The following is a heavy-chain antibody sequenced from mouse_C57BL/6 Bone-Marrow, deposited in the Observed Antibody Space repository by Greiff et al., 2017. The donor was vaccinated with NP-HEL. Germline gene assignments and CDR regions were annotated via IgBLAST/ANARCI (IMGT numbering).Heavy chain of an antibody. J-gene: IGHJ4*01. V-gene: IGHV5-16*01. CDR2: INYDGSST. CDR1: GFTFSDYY. D-gene: IGHD2-4*01. Sequence: EVQVVESEGGLVQPGSSMKLSCTTSGFTFSDYYMAWVRQVPEKGLDWVANINYDGSSTYYLDSLKCRFIISRDNAKNILYLKMSSLKSENTATYYCAREGGLRRRTYAMDYWGQGTSVTVSS. CDR3: AREGGLRRRTYAMDY.